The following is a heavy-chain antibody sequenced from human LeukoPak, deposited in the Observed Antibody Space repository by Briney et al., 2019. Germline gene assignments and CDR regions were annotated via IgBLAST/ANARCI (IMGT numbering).Heavy chain of an antibody. CDR3: AKETRGSYSDY. Sequence: PGRSLRLSCPAAGFTLSSSGMHWVRQAPSKGLEWVAFIRDVGSNSYYADSMEGRFTTCRDNSKNTLYLQMNSLRAEDTAVYYCAKETRGSYSDYWGQGTLVTVSS. CDR2: IRDVGSNS. D-gene: IGHD5-12*01. CDR1: GFTLSSSG. J-gene: IGHJ4*02. V-gene: IGHV3-30*02.